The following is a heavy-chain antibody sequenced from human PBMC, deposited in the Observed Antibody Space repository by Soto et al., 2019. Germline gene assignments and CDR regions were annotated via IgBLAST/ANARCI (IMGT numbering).Heavy chain of an antibody. CDR3: ARARLRAVYAFDF. J-gene: IGHJ3*01. V-gene: IGHV4-31*03. Sequence: QVQLQESGPGLVKPSQTLSLTCTLSGVSITSGAYYWTWVRQHPGKGLEWIGYIYYNGNTYFSPSLKSRLTISIDTSKNQFSLKLSSVTAPDTAMYYCARARLRAVYAFDFWGQGTMVTVSS. CDR1: GVSITSGAYY. D-gene: IGHD4-17*01. CDR2: IYYNGNT.